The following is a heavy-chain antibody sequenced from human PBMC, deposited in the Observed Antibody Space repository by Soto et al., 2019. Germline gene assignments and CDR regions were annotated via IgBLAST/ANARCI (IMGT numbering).Heavy chain of an antibody. D-gene: IGHD6-6*01. V-gene: IGHV3-11*01. Sequence: AGGSLSLSCAASGFTFSDYYMSWIRPAPGKGLEWVSYISSSGSTIYYADSVKGRFTISRDNSRNTMHLQMSSLRAEDTALYYCTRTLFIAARGVEPFDYWGQGALVTVSS. J-gene: IGHJ4*02. CDR1: GFTFSDYY. CDR2: ISSSGSTI. CDR3: TRTLFIAARGVEPFDY.